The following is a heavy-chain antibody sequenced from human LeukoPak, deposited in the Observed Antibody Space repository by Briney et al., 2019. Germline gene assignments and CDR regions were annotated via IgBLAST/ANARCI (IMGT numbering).Heavy chain of an antibody. J-gene: IGHJ2*01. CDR2: IYYSGST. Sequence: PSETLSLTCTVSGGSISSSSYYWGWIRQPPGKGLEWIGSIYYSGSTYYNPSLKSRVTISVDTSKNQFSLKLSSVTAADTAVYYCARRTSGYSSSWYKPLDLWGRGTLVTVSS. V-gene: IGHV4-39*01. CDR1: GGSISSSSYY. D-gene: IGHD6-13*01. CDR3: ARRTSGYSSSWYKPLDL.